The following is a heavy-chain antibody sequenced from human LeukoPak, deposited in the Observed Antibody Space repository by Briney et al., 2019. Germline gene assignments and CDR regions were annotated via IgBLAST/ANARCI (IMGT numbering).Heavy chain of an antibody. CDR2: INHSGST. D-gene: IGHD3-10*01. V-gene: IGHV4-39*07. CDR1: GGSISSINYY. Sequence: PSETLSLTCTVSGGSISSINYYWGWIRQPPGKGLEWIGEINHSGSTNYNPSLKSRVTISVDTSKNQFSLKLSSVTAADTAVYYCARDQSGGYYGSGSYYGFDYWGQGTLVTVSS. CDR3: ARDQSGGYYGSGSYYGFDY. J-gene: IGHJ4*02.